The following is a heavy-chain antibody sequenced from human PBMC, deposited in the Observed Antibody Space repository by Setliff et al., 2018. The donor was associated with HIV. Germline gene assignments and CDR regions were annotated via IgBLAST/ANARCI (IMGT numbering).Heavy chain of an antibody. D-gene: IGHD3-22*01. CDR1: GGPISNYY. CDR2: IQYGDIS. J-gene: IGHJ3*01. V-gene: IGHV4-59*01. Sequence: PSETLSLTCTVSGGPISNYYWTWIRQPPGKGPEWIASIQYGDISHYNPSLQSRVTISVDTSTKKFSLYLSSVNETDTAVYYCARSGYTSGFYWVFGAFGVWGQGKMVTVSS. CDR3: ARSGYTSGFYWVFGAFGV.